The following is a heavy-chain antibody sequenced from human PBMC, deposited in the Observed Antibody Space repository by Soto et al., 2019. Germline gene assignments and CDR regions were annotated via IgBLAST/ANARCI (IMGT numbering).Heavy chain of an antibody. J-gene: IGHJ3*02. CDR3: ARVKGIFGVVRNAFDI. Sequence: SETLSLTCTVSGGSISSYYWSWIRQPAGKGLEWIGRIYTSGSTNYNPSLKSRVTMSVDTSKNQFSLKLSSVTAADTAVYYCARVKGIFGVVRNAFDIWGQGTMVTVPS. CDR1: GGSISSYY. CDR2: IYTSGST. V-gene: IGHV4-4*07. D-gene: IGHD3-3*01.